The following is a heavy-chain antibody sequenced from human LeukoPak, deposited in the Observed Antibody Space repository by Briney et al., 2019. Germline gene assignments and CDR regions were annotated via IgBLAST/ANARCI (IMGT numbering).Heavy chain of an antibody. CDR1: GGSVSSYY. V-gene: IGHV4-4*09. CDR2: IYHSGNT. J-gene: IGHJ4*02. CDR3: ASTRRAAVAGRFDS. Sequence: SETLSLTCTVSGGSVSSYYWSWIRQPPGKGLEWIGYIYHSGNTNYSPSLESRVTMSVDESKNQFSLRVHFVSAADTAVYYCASTRRAAVAGRFDSWGQGTLVTVSS. D-gene: IGHD6-19*01.